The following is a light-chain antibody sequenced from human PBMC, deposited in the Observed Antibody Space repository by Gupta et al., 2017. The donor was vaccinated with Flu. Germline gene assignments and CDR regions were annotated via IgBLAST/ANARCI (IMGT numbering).Light chain of an antibody. V-gene: IGKV1-39*01. J-gene: IGKJ1*01. CDR2: DAS. Sequence: DRQMTQSPSSLSASVGDTVTITSRASQNICTYVNWYRQIHGKAPNLLIHDASSVLSGVPSRFSGSGYGKDFTLTIRMRHPEDFATYYCQQGQSVPLTFGRGTKVEIK. CDR1: QNICTY. CDR3: QQGQSVPLT.